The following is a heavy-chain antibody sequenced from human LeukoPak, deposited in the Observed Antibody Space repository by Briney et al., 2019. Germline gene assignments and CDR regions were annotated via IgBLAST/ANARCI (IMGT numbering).Heavy chain of an antibody. J-gene: IGHJ4*02. Sequence: GGSLRLSCAASGFNFNHYWMTWVRQSPGKGLEWVANIKEDGTEKNYVASVKGRFTISRDNAKNSLYLQMNSLRAEDTALYYCARGGSESDYWGQGTLVAVSS. CDR3: ARGGSESDY. V-gene: IGHV3-7*01. CDR2: IKEDGTEK. CDR1: GFNFNHYW.